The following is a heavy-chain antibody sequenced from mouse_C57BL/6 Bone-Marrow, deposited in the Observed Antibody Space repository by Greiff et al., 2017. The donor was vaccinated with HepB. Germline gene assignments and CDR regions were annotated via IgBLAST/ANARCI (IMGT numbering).Heavy chain of an antibody. CDR1: GYTFTSYW. V-gene: IGHV1-69*01. Sequence: QVQLKQPGAELVMPGASVKLSCKASGYTFTSYWMHWVKQRPGQGLEWIGEIDPSDSYTNYNQKFKGKSTLTVDKSSSTAYMQLSSLTSEDSAVYYCARVYYGSSYPAWFAYWGQGTLVTVSA. J-gene: IGHJ3*01. CDR3: ARVYYGSSYPAWFAY. D-gene: IGHD1-1*01. CDR2: IDPSDSYT.